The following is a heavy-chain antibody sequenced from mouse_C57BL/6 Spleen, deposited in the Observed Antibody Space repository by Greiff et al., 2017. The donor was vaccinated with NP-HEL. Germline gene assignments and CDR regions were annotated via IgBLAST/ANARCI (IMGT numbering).Heavy chain of an antibody. CDR2: FYPGSGSI. Sequence: VQLQQSGAELVKPGASVKLSCKASGYTFTEYTIHWVKQRSGQGLEWIGWFYPGSGSIKYNEKFKDKATLTADKSSSTVYMELSRLTSEDSAVYFCARHEDSLDGNYEDYAMDYWGQGTSVTVSS. CDR1: GYTFTEYT. D-gene: IGHD2-1*01. CDR3: ARHEDSLDGNYEDYAMDY. V-gene: IGHV1-62-2*01. J-gene: IGHJ4*01.